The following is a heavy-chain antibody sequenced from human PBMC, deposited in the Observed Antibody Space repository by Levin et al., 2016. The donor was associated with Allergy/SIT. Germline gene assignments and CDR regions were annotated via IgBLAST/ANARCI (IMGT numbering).Heavy chain of an antibody. CDR2: VDPEDGET. V-gene: IGHV1-69-2*01. Sequence: WVRQAPGQGLEWMGLVDPEDGETIYAEKFQGRVTITADTSTDTAYMELSSLRSEDTAVYYCTSVTAIRYDAFDIWGQGTMVTVSS. CDR3: TSVTAIRYDAFDI. D-gene: IGHD2-21*02. J-gene: IGHJ3*02.